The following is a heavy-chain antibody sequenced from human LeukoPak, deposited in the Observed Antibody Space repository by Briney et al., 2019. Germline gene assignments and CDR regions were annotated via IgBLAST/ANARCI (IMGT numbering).Heavy chain of an antibody. CDR1: SDSISTYC. CDR2: VDYSGST. J-gene: IGHJ3*02. CDR3: ARVRVDTAINAFDI. Sequence: PSETLSLTCTVSSDSISTYCWSWIRQPPGKGLEWIGYVDYSGSTNYNPSLKSRVTISRDTSKNQFSLRLSSVTAADTAVYYCARVRVDTAINAFDIWGQGTMVTVSS. D-gene: IGHD5-18*01. V-gene: IGHV4-59*01.